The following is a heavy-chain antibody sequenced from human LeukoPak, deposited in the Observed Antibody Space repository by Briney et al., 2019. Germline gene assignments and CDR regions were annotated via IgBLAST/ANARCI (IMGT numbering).Heavy chain of an antibody. J-gene: IGHJ4*02. D-gene: IGHD6-19*01. CDR3: ARVASPIAVASDY. V-gene: IGHV1-18*01. Sequence: XAXXQGXXXMGWISAYNGNTNYAQKLQGRVTMTTDTSTSTAYMELRSLRSDDTAVYYCARVASPIAVASDYWGQGTLVTVSS. CDR2: ISAYNGNT.